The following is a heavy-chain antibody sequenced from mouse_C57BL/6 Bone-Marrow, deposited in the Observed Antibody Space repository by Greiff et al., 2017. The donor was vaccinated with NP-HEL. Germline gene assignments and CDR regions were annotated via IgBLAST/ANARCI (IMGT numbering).Heavy chain of an antibody. J-gene: IGHJ3*01. D-gene: IGHD1-1*01. CDR1: GFNIKDDY. Sequence: EVQLQESGAELARPGASVKLSCTASGFNIKDDYMHWVKQRPEQGLEWIGWIDPENGDTEYASKFQGKATITADTSSNTAYLQLSSLTSEDSAVYYCTTSTVVASGAYWGQGTLVTVSA. V-gene: IGHV14-4*01. CDR2: IDPENGDT. CDR3: TTSTVVASGAY.